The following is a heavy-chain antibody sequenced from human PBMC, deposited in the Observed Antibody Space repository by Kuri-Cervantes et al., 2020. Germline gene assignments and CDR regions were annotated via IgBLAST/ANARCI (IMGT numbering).Heavy chain of an antibody. CDR1: GGSISSYY. J-gene: IGHJ3*02. CDR3: ARRGFHAFDI. V-gene: IGHV4-59*08. Sequence: ESLKISCTVSGGSISSYYWSWIRQPPGKGLEWIGYIYYSGSTNYNPSLKSRVTISVDTSKNQFSLKLSSVTAADTAVYYCARRGFHAFDIWGQGTMVTVSS. D-gene: IGHD2-21*01. CDR2: IYYSGST.